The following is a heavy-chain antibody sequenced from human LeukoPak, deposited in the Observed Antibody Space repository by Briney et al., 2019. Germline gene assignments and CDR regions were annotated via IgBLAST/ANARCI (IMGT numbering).Heavy chain of an antibody. V-gene: IGHV1-69*04. J-gene: IGHJ4*02. CDR3: ARPDHSSSSAFDY. Sequence: SVKVSCKASGGTFSGYAISWVRQAPGQGLEWMGRIIPILGIANYAQKFQGRVTITADKSTSTAYTELSSLRSEDTAVYYCARPDHSSSSAFDYWGQGTLVTVSS. D-gene: IGHD6-6*01. CDR2: IIPILGIA. CDR1: GGTFSGYA.